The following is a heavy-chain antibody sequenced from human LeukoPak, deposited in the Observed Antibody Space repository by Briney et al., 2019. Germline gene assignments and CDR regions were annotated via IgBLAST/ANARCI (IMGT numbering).Heavy chain of an antibody. CDR3: TKVPGGSYPLD. CDR2: ISGSGGYT. D-gene: IGHD1-26*01. CDR1: GFTFSHYG. J-gene: IGHJ4*02. Sequence: GSLRLSRAASGFTFSHYGMSRVRQAPGKGVGGVSSISGSGGYTYYADSVKGRFTISRDNSKNTLYLQMNSLRADDTAVYYCTKVPGGSYPLDWGQGTLVTVSS. V-gene: IGHV3-23*01.